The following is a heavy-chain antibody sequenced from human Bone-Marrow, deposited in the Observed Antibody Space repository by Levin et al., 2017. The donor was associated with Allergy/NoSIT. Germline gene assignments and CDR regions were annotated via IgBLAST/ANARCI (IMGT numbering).Heavy chain of an antibody. D-gene: IGHD3-22*01. CDR3: AKDIRGRYYYDSSGYYYYYYGMDV. CDR2: ISWNSGSI. CDR1: GFTFDDYA. V-gene: IGHV3-9*01. Sequence: GGSLRLSCAASGFTFDDYAMHWVRQAPGKGLEWVSGISWNSGSIGYADSVKGRFTISRDNAKNSLYLQMNSLRAEDTALYYCAKDIRGRYYYDSSGYYYYYYGMDVWGQGTTVTVSS. J-gene: IGHJ6*02.